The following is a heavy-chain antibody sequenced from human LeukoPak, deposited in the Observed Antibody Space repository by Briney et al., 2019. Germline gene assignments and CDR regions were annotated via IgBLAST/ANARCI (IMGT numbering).Heavy chain of an antibody. CDR3: ARVPTTVTYTDY. J-gene: IGHJ4*02. CDR1: GFTFSDYY. D-gene: IGHD4-17*01. CDR2: ISTTGSTK. Sequence: GGSLRLSCAASGFTFSDYYMSWIRQAPGKGLEWVSYISTTGSTKYYPDSVKGRFTISRDNAKNSLYLQTNSLRAEATAVYYCARVPTTVTYTDYWGQGTLVTVSS. V-gene: IGHV3-11*01.